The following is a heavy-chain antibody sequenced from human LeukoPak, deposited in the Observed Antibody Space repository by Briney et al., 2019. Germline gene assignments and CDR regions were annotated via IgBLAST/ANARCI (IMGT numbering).Heavy chain of an antibody. CDR1: GFTFSSYA. D-gene: IGHD5-18*01. Sequence: GGSLRLSCATSGFTFSSYAMSWVRQAPGKGLEWVSIISDTGGITYYADSVKGRFTISRDNSKKTLYLQMSSLRADDTAVYFCAKANPGYSYDCPNVGFDYWGQGTLVTVAS. CDR2: ISDTGGIT. CDR3: AKANPGYSYDCPNVGFDY. V-gene: IGHV3-23*01. J-gene: IGHJ4*02.